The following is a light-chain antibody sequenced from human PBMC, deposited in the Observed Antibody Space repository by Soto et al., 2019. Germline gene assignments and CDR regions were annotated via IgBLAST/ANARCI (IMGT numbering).Light chain of an antibody. CDR2: GAS. CDR3: QKYQNWPLQYT. Sequence: EIVMTQSPATLSVSPGERATLSCRASQTVASNLAWYHQKPGQAPRLLIHGASSQATGIPARFSGSGSGTGSTLTLSSLKFVDFAVYYYQKYQNWPLQYTFGQGTKLQIK. CDR1: QTVASN. J-gene: IGKJ2*01. V-gene: IGKV3-15*01.